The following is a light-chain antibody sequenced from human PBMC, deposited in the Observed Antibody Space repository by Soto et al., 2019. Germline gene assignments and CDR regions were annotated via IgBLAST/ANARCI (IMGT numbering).Light chain of an antibody. V-gene: IGKV3D-15*01. CDR2: KAS. Sequence: EIEVTKAPATLSLSPGERPTLSCRASQSVSSYLAWYQQRPGQAPKLLIHKASNMTSCIPARFSGSGSGKEFTLTISRLQPDDFAVYYCHQYNSSPEAFGQGTKVDIK. J-gene: IGKJ1*01. CDR1: QSVSSY. CDR3: HQYNSSPEA.